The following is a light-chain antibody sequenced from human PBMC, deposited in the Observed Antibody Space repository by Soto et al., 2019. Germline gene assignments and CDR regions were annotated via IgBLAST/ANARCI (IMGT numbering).Light chain of an antibody. J-gene: IGKJ1*01. CDR1: QSLSIN. CDR2: GAS. Sequence: EIVMTQSPATLSVSPGERATLSCRDSQSLSINLAWYQQKPGQAPRLLIYGASTRATGIPARFSGSGSGTEFTLTISSLQSEDFAVYYCQPYNNWPPWTFGLGTKVEIK. V-gene: IGKV3-15*01. CDR3: QPYNNWPPWT.